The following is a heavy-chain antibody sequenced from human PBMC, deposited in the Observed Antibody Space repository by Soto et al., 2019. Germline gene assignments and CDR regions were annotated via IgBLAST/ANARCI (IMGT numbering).Heavy chain of an antibody. CDR1: GVSVSSDYYY. Sequence: SETLSLTCSVSGVSVSSDYYYWTWIRQPPGKGLEWIGYIYYSGSTNYNPSLKSRVTISVDTSKNQFSLKLSSVTAADTAVYYCARRYGGNFDYWGQGTLVTVSS. J-gene: IGHJ4*02. V-gene: IGHV4-61*01. D-gene: IGHD1-26*01. CDR2: IYYSGST. CDR3: ARRYGGNFDY.